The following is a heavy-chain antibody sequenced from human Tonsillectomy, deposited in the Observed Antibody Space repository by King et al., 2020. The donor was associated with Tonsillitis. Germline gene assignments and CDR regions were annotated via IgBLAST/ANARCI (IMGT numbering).Heavy chain of an antibody. CDR1: GFTFSSHG. Sequence: VQLVESGGGVVQPGRSLRLSCAASGFTFSSHGMHWVRQAPGKGLEWVAVMWYDGNNTYYADSVKVRFTISRDISKKTLYLQMNSLRAEDTAVFYCARGLYDINAFDIWGQGTMFTVSS. CDR3: ARGLYDINAFDI. V-gene: IGHV3-33*01. CDR2: MWYDGNNT. D-gene: IGHD2/OR15-2a*01. J-gene: IGHJ3*02.